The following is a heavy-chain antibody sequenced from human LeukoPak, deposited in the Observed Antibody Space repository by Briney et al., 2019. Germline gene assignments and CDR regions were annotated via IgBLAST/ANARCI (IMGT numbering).Heavy chain of an antibody. CDR3: ARGKLWRTRYYLDY. CDR1: GGSFSGYY. D-gene: IGHD3-10*01. V-gene: IGHV4-34*01. J-gene: IGHJ4*02. CDR2: INHSGST. Sequence: PSETLSLTCAVYGGSFSGYYWSWIRQPPGKGLEWIGEINHSGSTNYNPSLKSRVTISVDTSKNQFSLKLSSVTAADTAVYYCARGKLWRTRYYLDYWGQGTLVTVSS.